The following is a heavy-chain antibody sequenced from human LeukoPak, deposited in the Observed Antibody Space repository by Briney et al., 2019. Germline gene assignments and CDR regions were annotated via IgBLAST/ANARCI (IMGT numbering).Heavy chain of an antibody. CDR1: GGTFSSYA. J-gene: IGHJ3*02. V-gene: IGHV1-2*02. CDR2: INPNSGGT. D-gene: IGHD3-22*01. CDR3: ARAGVWDYSDSSGYHNGAFDI. Sequence: ASVKVSCKASGGTFSSYAISWVRQAPGQGPEWMGRINPNSGGTNYVQKFQGRVTMTRDTSISIAYMELSRLRSDDTAVYYCARAGVWDYSDSSGYHNGAFDIWGQGTMVTVSS.